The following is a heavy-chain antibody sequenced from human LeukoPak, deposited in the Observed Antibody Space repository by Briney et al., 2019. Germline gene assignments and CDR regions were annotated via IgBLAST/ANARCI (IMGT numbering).Heavy chain of an antibody. Sequence: PSETLSLTCTVSGGSVSSRSYYWSWFRQPPGKGLEWIGYIYYSGNTNYNPSLKSRVTISLDTSKNQFSLKLNSVTAADTAVYYCARSPFYSGYDDYYFDYWGQGTLVTVSS. CDR1: GGSVSSRSYY. CDR2: IYYSGNT. J-gene: IGHJ4*02. V-gene: IGHV4-61*01. CDR3: ARSPFYSGYDDYYFDY. D-gene: IGHD5-12*01.